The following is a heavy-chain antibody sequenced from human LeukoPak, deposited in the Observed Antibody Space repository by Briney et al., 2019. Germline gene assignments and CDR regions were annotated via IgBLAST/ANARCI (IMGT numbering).Heavy chain of an antibody. J-gene: IGHJ4*02. V-gene: IGHV1-3*03. Sequence: ASVKVSCKASGYTFTSYAMHWVRQAPGQRLEWMGWINAGNGNTKYSQEFQGRVTITRDTSASTAYMELSSLRSEDMAVYYRARDGIQDYYDSSGYYYGPFDYWGQGTLVTVSS. CDR3: ARDGIQDYYDSSGYYYGPFDY. CDR2: INAGNGNT. D-gene: IGHD3-22*01. CDR1: GYTFTSYA.